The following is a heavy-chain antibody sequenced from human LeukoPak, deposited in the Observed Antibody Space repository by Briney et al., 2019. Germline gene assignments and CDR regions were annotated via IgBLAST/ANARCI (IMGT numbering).Heavy chain of an antibody. J-gene: IGHJ4*02. CDR1: GYSISSGYY. CDR3: ATVYSGYDVVGEDY. D-gene: IGHD5-12*01. V-gene: IGHV4-38-2*02. CDR2: IYHSGST. Sequence: SETLSLTCTVSGYSISSGYYWGWLRQPPGKGLEWIGSIYHSGSTYYNPSLKSQVTISVDTSKNQFSLNLSSVTAADTAVYYCATVYSGYDVVGEDYWGQGTLVTVSS.